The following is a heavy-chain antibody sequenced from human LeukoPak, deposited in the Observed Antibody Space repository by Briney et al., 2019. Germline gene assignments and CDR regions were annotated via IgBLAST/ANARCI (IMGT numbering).Heavy chain of an antibody. D-gene: IGHD1-26*01. J-gene: IGHJ4*02. CDR3: ANTTPGY. CDR2: ISYDGSNK. Sequence: GGSLRLSCAASGFTFTTSWMSWVRQAPGKGLEWVAVISYDGSNKYYADSVKGRFTISRDNSKNTLYLQMNSLRAEDTAVYYCANTTPGYWGQGTLVTVSS. CDR1: GFTFTTSW. V-gene: IGHV3-30*18.